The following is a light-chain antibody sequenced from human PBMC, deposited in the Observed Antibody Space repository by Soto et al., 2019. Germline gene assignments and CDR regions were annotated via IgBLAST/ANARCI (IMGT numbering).Light chain of an antibody. CDR3: VAWDDNLSSRV. CDR2: MNS. CDR1: RSNIGSAI. Sequence: QSLLTQPPSLSGTPGQTVTISCIGGRSNIGSAIVHWYQQLPGTAPRHLIYMNSQRPSGVPDRFSGSKSGTSASLVITGLRPEDEADYYCVAWDDNLSSRVFGGGTKLTVL. J-gene: IGLJ3*02. V-gene: IGLV1-47*01.